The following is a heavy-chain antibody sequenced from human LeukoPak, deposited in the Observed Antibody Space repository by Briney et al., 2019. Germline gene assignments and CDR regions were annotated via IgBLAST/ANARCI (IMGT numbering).Heavy chain of an antibody. Sequence: SETLSLTCTVSGVSISTYHWTWIRQPPGEGLEWIGHIYNSGSTNYNPSLRGRVTISLDTSKNQVSLKLSSVTAADTAMYYCARDSWDYGDSRGFDYWGQGTLVTVSS. D-gene: IGHD4-17*01. V-gene: IGHV4-59*01. CDR1: GVSISTYH. CDR2: IYNSGST. J-gene: IGHJ4*02. CDR3: ARDSWDYGDSRGFDY.